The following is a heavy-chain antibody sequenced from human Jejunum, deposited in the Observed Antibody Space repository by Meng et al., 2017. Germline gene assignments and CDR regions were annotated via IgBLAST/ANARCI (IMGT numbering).Heavy chain of an antibody. CDR1: GDSIKGRHYY. J-gene: IGHJ4*02. Sequence: SETLSLTCTASGDSIKGRHYYWGWIRQPPGKGLEWIGSLYDSGSPFYNPSLKSRVAISLDTANNQFSLELRSVTAADTAVYYCARDISISWFYYWSQGTLVTVSS. D-gene: IGHD2-2*01. CDR3: ARDISISWFYY. CDR2: LYDSGSP. V-gene: IGHV4-39*07.